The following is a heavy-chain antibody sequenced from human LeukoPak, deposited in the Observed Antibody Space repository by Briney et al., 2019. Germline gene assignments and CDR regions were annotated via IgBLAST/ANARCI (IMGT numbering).Heavy chain of an antibody. Sequence: GGSLRLSCAASGFTFSSYAMSWVRQAPGKGLEWVSAISGSGGSTYYADSVKGRFTISRDNSKNTLNLQMNSLRAEDTAVYYCAKEAAAAGTAYNWFDPWGQGTLVTVSS. CDR2: ISGSGGST. D-gene: IGHD6-13*01. V-gene: IGHV3-23*01. CDR3: AKEAAAAGTAYNWFDP. J-gene: IGHJ5*02. CDR1: GFTFSSYA.